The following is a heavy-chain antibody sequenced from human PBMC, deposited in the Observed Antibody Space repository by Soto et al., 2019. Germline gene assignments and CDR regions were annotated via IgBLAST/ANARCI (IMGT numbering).Heavy chain of an antibody. CDR1: GGSFSGYY. CDR3: ARGPGVGTTYQSAFDI. V-gene: IGHV4-34*01. CDR2: INHSGST. J-gene: IGHJ3*02. Sequence: SETLSLTCAVYGGSFSGYYWSWIRQPPGKGLEWIGEINHSGSTNYNPSLKSRVTISVDTSKNQFSLKLSSVTAADTAVYYCARGPGVGTTYQSAFDIWGQGTMVTVSS. D-gene: IGHD1-1*01.